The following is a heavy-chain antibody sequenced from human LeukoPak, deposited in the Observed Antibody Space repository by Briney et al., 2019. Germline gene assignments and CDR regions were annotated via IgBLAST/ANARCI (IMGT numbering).Heavy chain of an antibody. J-gene: IGHJ4*02. CDR3: ARDAIAAAGTGQGYY. D-gene: IGHD6-13*01. V-gene: IGHV4-4*02. CDR1: GGSISSSNW. CDR2: IYHSGST. Sequence: SETLSLTCAVSGGSISSSNWWSWVRQPPGKGLEWIGEIYHSGSTNYNPSLKSRVTISVDKSKNQFSLKLSSVTAADTAVYYCARDAIAAAGTGQGYYWGQGTLVTVSS.